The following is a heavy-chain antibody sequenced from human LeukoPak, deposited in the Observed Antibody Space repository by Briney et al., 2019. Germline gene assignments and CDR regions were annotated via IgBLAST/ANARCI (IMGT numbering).Heavy chain of an antibody. CDR3: ARGSDDSSGYYLEQGVQDAFDI. J-gene: IGHJ3*02. CDR1: GGSFSGYY. Sequence: SETLSLTCAVYGGSFSGYYWSWIRQPPGKGLEWIGEINHSGSTNYNPSLKSRVTISVDTSKNQFSLKLSSVTAADTAVYYCARGSDDSSGYYLEQGVQDAFDIWGQGTMVTVSS. D-gene: IGHD3-22*01. CDR2: INHSGST. V-gene: IGHV4-34*01.